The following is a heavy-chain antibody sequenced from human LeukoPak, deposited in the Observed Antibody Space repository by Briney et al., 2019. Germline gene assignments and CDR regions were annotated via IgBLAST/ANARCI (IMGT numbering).Heavy chain of an antibody. D-gene: IGHD3-10*01. CDR1: GYTFTVYY. CDR2: INPNNGGT. V-gene: IGHV1-2*02. Sequence: VASVTVSCKASGYTFTVYYMHWVRQAPGQGLEWMGWINPNNGGTTYAQKFQGRVTVTRDTSISTAYMELSSLTSDDTAVYYCARDRLMVRGVIPGFWGQGTLVTVSS. J-gene: IGHJ4*02. CDR3: ARDRLMVRGVIPGF.